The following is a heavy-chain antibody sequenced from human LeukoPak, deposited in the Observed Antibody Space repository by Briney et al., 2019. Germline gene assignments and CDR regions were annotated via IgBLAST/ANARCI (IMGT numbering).Heavy chain of an antibody. CDR1: GFTFSSYA. J-gene: IGHJ4*02. D-gene: IGHD5-12*01. CDR3: AKRRASRRTETWILDY. CDR2: ISGSGGST. V-gene: IGHV3-23*01. Sequence: GGSLRLSCAASGFTFSSYAMSWVRQAPGKGLEWVSAISGSGGSTYYADSVKGRFTISRDNSKNTLYLQMNSLRAEDTAVYYCAKRRASRRTETWILDYWGQGTLVTVSS.